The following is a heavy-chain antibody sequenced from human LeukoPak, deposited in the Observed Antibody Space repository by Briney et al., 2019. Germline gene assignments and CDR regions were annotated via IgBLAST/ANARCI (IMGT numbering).Heavy chain of an antibody. Sequence: PGGSLRLSCAASGFTFSSYSMNWVRQAPGKGLVWVSRINSDGSSTSYADSVKGRFTISRDNAKNTLYLQMNSLRAEDTAVYYCARRCSGGSCHSPGYYYGMDVWGQGTTVTVSS. CDR3: ARRCSGGSCHSPGYYYGMDV. D-gene: IGHD2-15*01. CDR2: INSDGSST. V-gene: IGHV3-74*01. J-gene: IGHJ6*02. CDR1: GFTFSSYS.